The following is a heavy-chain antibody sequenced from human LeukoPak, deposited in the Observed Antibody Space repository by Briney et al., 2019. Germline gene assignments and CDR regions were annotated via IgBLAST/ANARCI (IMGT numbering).Heavy chain of an antibody. CDR1: GGSIGTYY. CDR3: ARHSGGGIEDMDV. CDR2: IYVTGT. D-gene: IGHD3-16*02. Sequence: SETLSLTCTVSGGSIGTYYWSWIRQSPGKGLEWIGYIYVTGTRYNPYLQSRVTISVDRSRNQFFLKMSSVTAADTAVYYCARHSGGGIEDMDVWGKGTKVIVSS. J-gene: IGHJ6*03. V-gene: IGHV4-59*08.